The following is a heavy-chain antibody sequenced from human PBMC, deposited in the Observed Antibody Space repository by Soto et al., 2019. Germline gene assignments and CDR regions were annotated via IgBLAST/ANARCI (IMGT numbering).Heavy chain of an antibody. V-gene: IGHV3-66*01. CDR2: IYSGGST. J-gene: IGHJ5*02. Sequence: GGSLRLSCAASGFTVSSNYMSWVRQAPGKGLEWVSVIYSGGSTYYADSVKGRFTISRDNSKNTLYLQMNSLRAEDTAVYYCARENYSNYRWFDPWGQGTLVTVSS. CDR1: GFTVSSNY. CDR3: ARENYSNYRWFDP. D-gene: IGHD4-4*01.